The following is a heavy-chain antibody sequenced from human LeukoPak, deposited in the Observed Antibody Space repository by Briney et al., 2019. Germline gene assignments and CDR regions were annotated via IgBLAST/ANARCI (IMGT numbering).Heavy chain of an antibody. Sequence: PSETLSLTCAVYGGSFSGYYWSWIRQPPGKGLEWIGEINHSGSTNYNPSLKSRVTISVDTSKNQFSLKLSSVTAADTAVYYCARAPYYYDSGGYYNYWGQGTLVTVSS. V-gene: IGHV4-34*01. CDR3: ARAPYYYDSGGYYNY. CDR2: INHSGST. CDR1: GGSFSGYY. D-gene: IGHD3-22*01. J-gene: IGHJ4*02.